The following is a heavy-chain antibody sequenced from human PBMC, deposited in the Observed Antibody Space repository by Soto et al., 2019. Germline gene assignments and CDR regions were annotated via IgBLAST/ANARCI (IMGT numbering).Heavy chain of an antibody. D-gene: IGHD3-3*01. J-gene: IGHJ4*02. CDR1: GFSFTTSGVG. CDR3: THTHVTTIFGVPGPGYYFDF. CDR2: IYWNNDK. Sequence: QITLKESGPTLVKPTQTLTLTCTFSGFSFTTSGVGVVWIRQPPGKALEWLAIIYWNNDKRYSPSLKSRLPLTKDTAESQVLLTRTNKDPVDPATDYCTHTHVTTIFGVPGPGYYFDFWGQGTLVTVSS. V-gene: IGHV2-5*01.